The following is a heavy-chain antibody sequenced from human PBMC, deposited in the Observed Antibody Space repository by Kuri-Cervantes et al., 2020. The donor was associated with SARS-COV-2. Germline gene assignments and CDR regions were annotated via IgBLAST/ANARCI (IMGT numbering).Heavy chain of an antibody. V-gene: IGHV4-39*07. J-gene: IGHJ3*02. CDR3: ARESLPRWGYSRDPFDI. D-gene: IGHD2-15*01. CDR2: IYYSGST. Sequence: SETLSLTCTVSGGSISSSSYYWGWIRQPPGKGLEWIGSIYYSGSTYYNPSLKSRVTISVDTSKNQFSLKLSSVTAADTAVYYCARESLPRWGYSRDPFDIWGQGTMVTVSS. CDR1: GGSISSSSYY.